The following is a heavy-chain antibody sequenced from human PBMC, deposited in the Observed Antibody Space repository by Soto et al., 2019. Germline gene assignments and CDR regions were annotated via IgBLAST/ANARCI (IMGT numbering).Heavy chain of an antibody. Sequence: SVKVSCKASGGTFSSYAISWVRQAPGQGLEWMGGIIPIFGTANYAQKFQGRVTITADKSTSTAYMELSSLRSEDTAVYYCARALGRGGNPNYYYYGMDVWGQGTTVTVSS. CDR2: IIPIFGTA. J-gene: IGHJ6*02. D-gene: IGHD2-15*01. CDR3: ARALGRGGNPNYYYYGMDV. V-gene: IGHV1-69*06. CDR1: GGTFSSYA.